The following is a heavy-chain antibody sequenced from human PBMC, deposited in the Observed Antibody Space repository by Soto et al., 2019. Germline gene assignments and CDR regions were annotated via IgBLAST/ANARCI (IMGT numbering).Heavy chain of an antibody. J-gene: IGHJ3*02. CDR2: ISYDGSNK. Sequence: GGSLRLSCAASGFTFSSYGMHWVRQAPGKGLEWVAVISYDGSNKYYADSVKGRFTISRDNSKNTLYRQMNSLRAEDTAVYYCAKEALPGYYDSSGYYPDAFDIWGQGTMVTVSS. D-gene: IGHD3-22*01. CDR1: GFTFSSYG. CDR3: AKEALPGYYDSSGYYPDAFDI. V-gene: IGHV3-30*18.